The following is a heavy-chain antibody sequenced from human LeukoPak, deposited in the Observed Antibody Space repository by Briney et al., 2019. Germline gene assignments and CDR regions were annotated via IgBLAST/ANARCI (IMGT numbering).Heavy chain of an antibody. D-gene: IGHD3-16*01. V-gene: IGHV4-59*11. CDR2: IYYSGST. Sequence: PSETLSLTCTVSGGSISRHYWSWIRQPPGKGLEWIGYIYYSGSTNYNPSLKSRVTISVDTSKNQFSLKLSSVTAADTAVYYCARSRRAPVGHYYYYYGMDVWGQGTTVTVSS. J-gene: IGHJ6*02. CDR3: ARSRRAPVGHYYYYYGMDV. CDR1: GGSISRHY.